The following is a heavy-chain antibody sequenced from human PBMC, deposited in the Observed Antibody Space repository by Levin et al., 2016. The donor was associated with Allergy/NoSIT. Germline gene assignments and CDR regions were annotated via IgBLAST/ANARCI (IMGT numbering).Heavy chain of an antibody. J-gene: IGHJ6*02. Sequence: WIRQPPGKGLEGVAFLPSDGSKTYYADSVRGRFTISRDNSKRTLFLQMNSLRTDDTALYYCATDYFGALDVWGQGATVTVSS. CDR3: ATDYFGALDV. V-gene: IGHV3-30*02. D-gene: IGHD3-10*01. CDR2: LPSDGSKT.